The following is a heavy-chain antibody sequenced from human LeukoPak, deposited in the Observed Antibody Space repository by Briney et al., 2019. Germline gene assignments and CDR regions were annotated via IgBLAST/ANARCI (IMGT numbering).Heavy chain of an antibody. Sequence: GALRLSCAASGFTFSNYVMHWVRQAPGKGLEWVALISYDGSNKYYADSVRGRFTISRDNSKNTLYMQMNSLRAEDTAVYYCAKAGGSGTYDVDYYMDVWGKGTTVTVSS. V-gene: IGHV3-30*18. J-gene: IGHJ6*03. CDR1: GFTFSNYV. CDR3: AKAGGSGTYDVDYYMDV. CDR2: ISYDGSNK. D-gene: IGHD3-10*01.